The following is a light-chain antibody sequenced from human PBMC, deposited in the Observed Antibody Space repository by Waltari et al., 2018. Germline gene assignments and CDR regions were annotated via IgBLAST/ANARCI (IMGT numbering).Light chain of an antibody. CDR1: QSVNRA. V-gene: IGKV3-11*01. J-gene: IGKJ5*01. CDR3: QLRSNWRIT. CDR2: DAS. Sequence: ELVLTPSPSPLSLSPGARVTLSCRASQSVNRALAWYQQKPGQAPRLLIYDASNRATGIPARFSGSGSGTDFTLTISSLEAEDFGVYYCQLRSNWRITFGQGTRLEIK.